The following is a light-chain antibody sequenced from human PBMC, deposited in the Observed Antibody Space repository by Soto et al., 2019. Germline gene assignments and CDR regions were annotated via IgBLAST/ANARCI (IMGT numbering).Light chain of an antibody. J-gene: IGKJ3*01. CDR2: DAS. CDR3: HQYDTVPYA. CDR1: RDINTF. V-gene: IGKV1-33*01. Sequence: DIQMTQSPSSLSASVGDRVTITCQASRDINTFLHWYQQRPGKAPKLLIYDASNLETGVPSRFSGSGSGTDFTLTISSLQPEDVATYYCHQYDTVPYAFGPGTKVDLK.